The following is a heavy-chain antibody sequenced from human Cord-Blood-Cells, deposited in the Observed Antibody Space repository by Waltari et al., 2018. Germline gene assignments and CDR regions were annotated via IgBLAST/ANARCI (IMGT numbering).Heavy chain of an antibody. D-gene: IGHD6-6*01. CDR2: IYYSGST. V-gene: IGHV4-39*01. CDR3: ARAYSSSYYFDY. J-gene: IGHJ4*02. CDR1: GGSISSSSYY. Sequence: QLQLQESGPGLVKPSETLSLTCTVSGGSISSSSYYWGWIRAPPGKGLGWIGSIYYSGSTYYNPSLNSRVTISVDTSKNQFSLKLSSVTAADTAVDYCARAYSSSYYFDYWGQGTLVTVSS.